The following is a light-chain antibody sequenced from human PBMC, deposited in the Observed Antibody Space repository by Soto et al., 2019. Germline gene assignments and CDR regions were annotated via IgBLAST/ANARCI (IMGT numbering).Light chain of an antibody. CDR1: TSNVGSNL. V-gene: IGLV1-47*02. CDR2: NDY. CDR3: AEWDDSLSGVV. Sequence: QSALAQPPSASGTPGQRVTISCSGSTSNVGSNLASWYQQLPGSAPKLLIYNDYERPSGVPDRFSGSKSGTSASLGISGLRSEDEADYFCAEWDDSLSGVVFGGGTKLTVL. J-gene: IGLJ2*01.